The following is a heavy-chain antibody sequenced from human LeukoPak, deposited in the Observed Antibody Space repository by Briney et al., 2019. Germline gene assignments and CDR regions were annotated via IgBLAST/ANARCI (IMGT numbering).Heavy chain of an antibody. CDR2: ISSSGSTI. CDR1: GFTFSDYY. Sequence: KPGGSLRLSCAASGFTFSDYYMSWIRQAPGKGLKWVSYISSSGSTIYYPDSVKGRFAISRDKAKNSLSLQMNSLRAEDTAVYYCARGYYYDSSGYASRWGQGTLVTVSS. D-gene: IGHD3-22*01. J-gene: IGHJ4*02. CDR3: ARGYYYDSSGYASR. V-gene: IGHV3-11*04.